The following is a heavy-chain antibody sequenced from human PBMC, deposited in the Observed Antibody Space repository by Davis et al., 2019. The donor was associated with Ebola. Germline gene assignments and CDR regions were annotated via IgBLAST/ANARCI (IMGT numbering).Heavy chain of an antibody. CDR3: AIAAAGTVRFDP. J-gene: IGHJ5*02. V-gene: IGHV1-3*01. Sequence: FQGRVTITRDTSASTAYMELSSLRSEDTAVYYCAIAAAGTVRFDPWGQGTLVTVSS. D-gene: IGHD6-13*01.